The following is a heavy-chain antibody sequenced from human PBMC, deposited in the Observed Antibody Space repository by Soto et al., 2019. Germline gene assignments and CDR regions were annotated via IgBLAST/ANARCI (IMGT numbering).Heavy chain of an antibody. V-gene: IGHV1-3*01. D-gene: IGHD3-3*01. CDR2: INAGNGNT. CDR3: GRAPTIPHCYYMDV. J-gene: IGHJ6*03. CDR1: GYTFTSYA. Sequence: GASVKVSCKASGYTFTSYAMHWVRQAPGQRLEWMGWINAGNGNTKYSQKFQGRVTITRDTSASTAYMELSSLRSEDTAVYYCGRAPTIPHCYYMDVWGKGTRVTVSS.